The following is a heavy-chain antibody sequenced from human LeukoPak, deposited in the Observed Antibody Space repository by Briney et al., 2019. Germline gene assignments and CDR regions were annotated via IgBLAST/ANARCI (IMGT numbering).Heavy chain of an antibody. CDR2: IWYDGSIK. J-gene: IGHJ6*02. V-gene: IGHV3-33*01. D-gene: IGHD2-15*01. CDR3: ARYCSGGTCKLGYYYYGMGV. Sequence: GGSLRLSCAASGFTFSNYGMHWVRQAPGKGLEWVAVIWYDGSIKYYADSVKGRFSISRDNSKNTLYLQMNSLRAEDTAVYYCARYCSGGTCKLGYYYYGMGVWGQGTTVTVSS. CDR1: GFTFSNYG.